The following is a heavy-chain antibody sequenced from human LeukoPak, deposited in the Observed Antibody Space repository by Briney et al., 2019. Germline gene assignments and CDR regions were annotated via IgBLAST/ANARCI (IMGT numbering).Heavy chain of an antibody. V-gene: IGHV4-34*01. Sequence: PSETLSLTCAVYGGSFSGYYWSWIRQPPGKGLEWIGEIKHSGSTNYNPSLKSRVTMSVDTSKNQFSLKLSSVTAADTAVYYCAREGEWFGQILLYYFDSWGQGTLVTVSS. CDR3: AREGEWFGQILLYYFDS. CDR1: GGSFSGYY. J-gene: IGHJ4*02. CDR2: IKHSGST. D-gene: IGHD3-10*01.